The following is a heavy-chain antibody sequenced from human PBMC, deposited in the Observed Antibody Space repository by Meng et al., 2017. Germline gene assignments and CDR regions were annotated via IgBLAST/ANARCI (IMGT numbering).Heavy chain of an antibody. J-gene: IGHJ2*01. D-gene: IGHD3-22*01. CDR2: IIPILGIA. CDR1: GGTFSSYT. CDR3: ASRVAYYYDSSGYYKNWYFDL. Sequence: VPMSQTGAGVKEPGAPVKVSFKASGGTFSSYTTTLVPHAPGQGLELMGSIIPILGIANYAQKFQGRVTITADKSTSTAYMELSSLRSEDTAVYYCASRVAYYYDSSGYYKNWYFDLWGRGTLVTVSS. V-gene: IGHV1-69*02.